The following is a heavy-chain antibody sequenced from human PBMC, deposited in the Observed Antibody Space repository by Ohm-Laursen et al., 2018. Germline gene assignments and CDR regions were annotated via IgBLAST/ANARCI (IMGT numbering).Heavy chain of an antibody. CDR1: GFTFSNFW. D-gene: IGHD2/OR15-2a*01. V-gene: IGHV3-7*01. Sequence: SLRLSCAASGFTFSNFWMTWVRQAPGKGLEWVANIRKDGGETYYVDSVKGRFTISRDNAKNSLYLQINSLKSEDTAVYFCARDPTFHAFDIWGQGTMVTVSS. CDR3: ARDPTFHAFDI. CDR2: IRKDGGET. J-gene: IGHJ3*02.